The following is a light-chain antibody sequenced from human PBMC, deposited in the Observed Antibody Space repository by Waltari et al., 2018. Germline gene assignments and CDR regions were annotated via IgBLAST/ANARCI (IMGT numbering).Light chain of an antibody. CDR2: DAS. CDR1: QSVSSD. CDR3: QQYKYWPPLT. J-gene: IGKJ4*01. V-gene: IGKV3-15*01. Sequence: EIVMTQSPVTLSVSLWERATLSCRASQSVSSDLAWYQQKPGQAPRLLIYDASTRAAGLAARFSASGSGTEFTLTISSLQSEDFAVYYCQQYKYWPPLTFGGGTKVEIK.